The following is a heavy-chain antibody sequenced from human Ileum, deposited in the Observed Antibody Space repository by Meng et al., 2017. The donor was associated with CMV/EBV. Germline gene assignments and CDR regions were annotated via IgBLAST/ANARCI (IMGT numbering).Heavy chain of an antibody. D-gene: IGHD6-13*01. CDR3: VRVVIAAGTDWFDP. J-gene: IGHJ5*02. Sequence: HEPPHGSGPVRGKTWETLSLTRPASGGPISRYYWSWIRPPATKGLAWIGRVDSGGSTDYNPSLQSRVTLSVDTSKTQFSLKLSSVTAADTAVYYCVRVVIAAGTDWFDPWGQGTLVTVSS. V-gene: IGHV4-4*07. CDR2: VDSGGST. CDR1: GGPISRYY.